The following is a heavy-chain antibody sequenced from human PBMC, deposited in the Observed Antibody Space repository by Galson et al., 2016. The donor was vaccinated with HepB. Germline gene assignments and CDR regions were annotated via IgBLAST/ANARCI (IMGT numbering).Heavy chain of an antibody. J-gene: IGHJ4*02. D-gene: IGHD1-1*01. CDR3: ARSPGANWNDVNHSDY. CDR1: GFIFSDCS. V-gene: IGHV3-48*02. CDR2: ISSGGSTK. Sequence: SLRLSCAASGFIFSDCSMNWVRQTPGKGLEWLSYISSGGSTKIYAESVKGRFTVSRDNANNALYLHLNSLRDEDTAVYYCARSPGANWNDVNHSDYWGRGTLVTVSS.